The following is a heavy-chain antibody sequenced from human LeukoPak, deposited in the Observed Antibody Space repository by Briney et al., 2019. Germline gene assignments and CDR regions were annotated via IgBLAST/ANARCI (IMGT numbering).Heavy chain of an antibody. D-gene: IGHD2-15*01. Sequence: SETLSLTCTVSGGSMSRYYWSWIRQSAGKGLEWVGRIYSNGSPNYNPFLRGRVSMSIDTSKNQFSLNLTSVTAADSAVYYCARDGLLISVDTKIDPWDYWGQGTLVTVSS. V-gene: IGHV4-4*07. CDR1: GGSMSRYY. CDR2: IYSNGSP. CDR3: ARDGLLISVDTKIDPWDY. J-gene: IGHJ4*02.